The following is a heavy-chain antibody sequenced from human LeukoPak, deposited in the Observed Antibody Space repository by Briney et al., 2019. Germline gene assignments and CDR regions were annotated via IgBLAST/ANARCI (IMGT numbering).Heavy chain of an antibody. Sequence: GGSLRLSCSASGFTFGVFAMTWVRQAPGKGLEWVGFIRSNSYGGTTEYAASVNDRFTILRDDSKSIAYLQMNSLKTEDTAVYYCSKVGDYLGSGTLVNWFDPWGQGTLVTVSS. D-gene: IGHD3-10*01. J-gene: IGHJ5*02. CDR3: SKVGDYLGSGTLVNWFDP. V-gene: IGHV3-49*04. CDR2: IRSNSYGGTT. CDR1: GFTFGVFA.